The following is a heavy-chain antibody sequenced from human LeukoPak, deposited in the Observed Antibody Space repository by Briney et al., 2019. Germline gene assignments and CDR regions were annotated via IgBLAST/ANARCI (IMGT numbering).Heavy chain of an antibody. CDR3: ARDDYGKSDY. D-gene: IGHD4-17*01. CDR1: GGSTSSYY. J-gene: IGHJ4*02. Sequence: SETLSLTCTVSGGSTSSYYWSWIRQPAGKGLEWIGRIYTDGTTNYNPSLKSRVTMSVDTSKNQFSLKLGSVTVADTAVYYCARDDYGKSDYWGQGTLVTVSS. CDR2: IYTDGTT. V-gene: IGHV4-4*07.